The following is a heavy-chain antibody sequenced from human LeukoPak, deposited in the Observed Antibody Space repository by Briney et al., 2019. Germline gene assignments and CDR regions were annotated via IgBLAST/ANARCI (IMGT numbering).Heavy chain of an antibody. CDR2: IKSKTDGGTI. CDR1: GFTFSTAW. D-gene: IGHD6-19*01. V-gene: IGHV3-15*01. Sequence: GGSLRLSCAASGFTFSTAWVNWVRQAPGKGLEWVGRIKSKTDGGTIDYAAPVKGRFTISRDDSKNTLYLQMNSLRAEDTAVYYCAKLKQWQPQRYCFEYWGQGALVTVAS. CDR3: AKLKQWQPQRYCFEY. J-gene: IGHJ4*02.